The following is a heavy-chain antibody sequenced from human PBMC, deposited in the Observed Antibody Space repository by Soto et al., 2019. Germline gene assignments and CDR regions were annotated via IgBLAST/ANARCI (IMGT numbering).Heavy chain of an antibody. CDR1: GYTFSTCG. V-gene: IGHV1-18*01. D-gene: IGHD2-2*02. J-gene: IGHJ3*01. Sequence: EASVKVSCKVSGYTFSTCGITWVRQAPGQGLDWMGWINPLKGDTKSAANFQDRVTMTTDTSTRTAYMELRSLRSDDTAVYYCARVKVPAAILGAFDLWGQGTLVTVSS. CDR3: ARVKVPAAILGAFDL. CDR2: INPLKGDT.